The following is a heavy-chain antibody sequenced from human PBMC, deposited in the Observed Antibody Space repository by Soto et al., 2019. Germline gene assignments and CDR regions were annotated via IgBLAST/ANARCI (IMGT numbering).Heavy chain of an antibody. CDR3: ARDDDFLTGDYSY. J-gene: IGHJ4*02. Sequence: QAQLVQSGPEMKKPGASVKVSCKTSGYSFSSFGVNWVRQAPGQRLEWMGWLSPNNGNTNYAQKFQGRISMTTDTSTSTAYMELRSLRYDDTAIYYCARDDDFLTGDYSYWGQGTLITVSS. CDR1: GYSFSSFG. CDR2: LSPNNGNT. D-gene: IGHD3-9*01. V-gene: IGHV1-18*01.